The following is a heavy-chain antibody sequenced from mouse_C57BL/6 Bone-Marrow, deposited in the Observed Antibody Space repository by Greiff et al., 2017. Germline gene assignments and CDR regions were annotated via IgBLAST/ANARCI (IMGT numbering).Heavy chain of an antibody. V-gene: IGHV1-18*01. Sequence: VQLQQSGPELVKPGASVKIPCKASGYTFTDYNMDWVKQSPGKSLEWIGEINPNNGGTIYNQKFKGKATVTVDKSSSTAYMELRSLTSEDTAVYYCERAVYYGSEKNWYFDVWGTGTTVTVSS. CDR3: ERAVYYGSEKNWYFDV. CDR1: GYTFTDYN. J-gene: IGHJ1*03. CDR2: INPNNGGT. D-gene: IGHD1-1*01.